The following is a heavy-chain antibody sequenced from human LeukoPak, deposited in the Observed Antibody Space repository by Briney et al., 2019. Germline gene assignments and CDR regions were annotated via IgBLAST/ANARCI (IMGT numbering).Heavy chain of an antibody. CDR3: ARRGPDYDILTGYYYYYYYMDV. CDR2: INPNSGGT. J-gene: IGHJ6*03. Sequence: ASVKVSCKASGYTFTGYYMHWVRQAPGQGLERMGWINPNSGGTNYAQKFQGRVTMTRDTSISTAYMELSRLRSDDTAVYYCARRGPDYDILTGYYYYYYYMDVWGKGTTVTISS. V-gene: IGHV1-2*02. D-gene: IGHD3-9*01. CDR1: GYTFTGYY.